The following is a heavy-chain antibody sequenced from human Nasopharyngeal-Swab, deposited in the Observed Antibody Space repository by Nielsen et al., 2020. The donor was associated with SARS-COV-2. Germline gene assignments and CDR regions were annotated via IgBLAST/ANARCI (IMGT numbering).Heavy chain of an antibody. D-gene: IGHD1-26*01. Sequence: GGSLRLSCAASGFTFSSYGMHWVRQAPGKGLEWVAVISYDGSNKYYADSVKGRFTISRDNFKNTLYLQMNSLRAEDTAVYYCARGSGSYKEILFDYWGQGTLVTVSS. V-gene: IGHV3-30*03. J-gene: IGHJ4*02. CDR2: ISYDGSNK. CDR1: GFTFSSYG. CDR3: ARGSGSYKEILFDY.